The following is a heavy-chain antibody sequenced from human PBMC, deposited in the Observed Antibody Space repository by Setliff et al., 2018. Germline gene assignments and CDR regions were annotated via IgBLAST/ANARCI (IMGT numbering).Heavy chain of an antibody. D-gene: IGHD7-27*01. Sequence: GGSLRLSCAASGFSFGGHDMHWVRQAPGKGLEWVAFIRYDGTTESYADSVRGRFTISRDNSKNSLFLQMNSLRAEDTAVYYCVRDLHWGFDYWGLGTLVTVSS. V-gene: IGHV3-30*02. CDR1: GFSFGGHD. CDR3: VRDLHWGFDY. CDR2: IRYDGTTE. J-gene: IGHJ4*02.